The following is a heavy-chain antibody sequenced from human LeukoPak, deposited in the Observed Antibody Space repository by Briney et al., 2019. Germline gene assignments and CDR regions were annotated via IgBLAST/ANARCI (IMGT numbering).Heavy chain of an antibody. V-gene: IGHV3-66*01. CDR1: GFTVSSNY. CDR3: ARAQLRFGEFYFDY. CDR2: IYSGGST. J-gene: IGHJ4*02. Sequence: GGSLRLSCAASGFTVSSNYMSWVRQAPGKGLEWVSVIYSGGSTYYADSVKGRFTISRDNSKNTLYLQMNSLRAEDTAVYYCARAQLRFGEFYFDYWGQGTLVTVSS. D-gene: IGHD3-10*01.